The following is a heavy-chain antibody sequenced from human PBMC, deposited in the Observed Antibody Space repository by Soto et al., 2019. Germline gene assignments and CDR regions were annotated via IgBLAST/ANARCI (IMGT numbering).Heavy chain of an antibody. J-gene: IGHJ4*02. CDR1: GFTFSSYA. CDR2: ISGSGGST. CDR3: AKDRYYYDSSGYYNQFDY. V-gene: IGHV3-23*01. Sequence: GGSLRLSCAASGFTFSSYAMSLVRQAPGKGLEWVSAISGSGGSTYYADSVKGRFTISRDNSKNTLYLQMNSLRAEDTAVYYCAKDRYYYDSSGYYNQFDYWGQGTLVTVSS. D-gene: IGHD3-22*01.